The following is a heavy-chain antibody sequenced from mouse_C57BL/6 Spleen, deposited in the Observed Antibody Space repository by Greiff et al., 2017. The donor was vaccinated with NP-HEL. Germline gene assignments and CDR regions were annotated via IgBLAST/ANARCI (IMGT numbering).Heavy chain of an antibody. Sequence: VQLQQPGAELVKPGASVKMSCKASGYTFTSYWITWVKQRPGQGLEWIGDIYPGSGSTNYNEKFKSKATLTVDTSSSTAYMQLSSLTSEDSAVYYCARGGDYYGSDWYFDVWGTGTTVTVSS. CDR1: GYTFTSYW. CDR3: ARGGDYYGSDWYFDV. D-gene: IGHD1-1*01. CDR2: IYPGSGST. J-gene: IGHJ1*03. V-gene: IGHV1-55*01.